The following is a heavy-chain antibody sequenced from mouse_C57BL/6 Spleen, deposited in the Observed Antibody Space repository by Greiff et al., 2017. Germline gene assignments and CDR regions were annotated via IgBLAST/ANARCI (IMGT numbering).Heavy chain of an antibody. V-gene: IGHV5-9-1*02. CDR1: GFTFSSYA. D-gene: IGHD2-3*01. CDR3: TRDGGWLLFYAMDY. J-gene: IGHJ4*01. CDR2: ISSGGDYI. Sequence: EVQRVESGEGLVKPGGSLKLSCAASGFTFSSYAMSWVRQTPEKRLEWVAYISSGGDYIYYADTVKGRFTISRDNARNTLYLQMSSLKSEDTAMYYCTRDGGWLLFYAMDYWGQGTSVTVSS.